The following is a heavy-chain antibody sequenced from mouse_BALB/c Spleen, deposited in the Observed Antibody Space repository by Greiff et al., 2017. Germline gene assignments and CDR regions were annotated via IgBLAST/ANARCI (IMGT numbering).Heavy chain of an antibody. CDR2: ISYSGST. CDR3: ARYDYDDAWFAY. Sequence: EVQGVESGPGLVKPSQSLSLTCTVTGYSITSDYAWNWIRQFPGNKLEWMGYISYSGSTSYNPSLKSRISITRDTSKNQFFLQLNSVTTEDTATYYCARYDYDDAWFAYWGQGTLVTVSA. D-gene: IGHD2-4*01. J-gene: IGHJ3*01. CDR1: GYSITSDYA. V-gene: IGHV3-2*02.